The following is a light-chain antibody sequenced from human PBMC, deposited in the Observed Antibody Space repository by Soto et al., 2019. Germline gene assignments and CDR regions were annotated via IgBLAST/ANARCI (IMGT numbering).Light chain of an antibody. J-gene: IGKJ1*01. CDR3: QKYNSAPWT. CDR1: QSISSY. Sequence: DIQMSQSPSSLSAFVGDIFTITGRASQSISSYLNWYQQKPGKAPKLLIYAASTLQSGVPSRFSGSGSGTDFTLTSSSLQPEDVATYYCQKYNSAPWTFGQGTKVDIK. CDR2: AAS. V-gene: IGKV1-27*01.